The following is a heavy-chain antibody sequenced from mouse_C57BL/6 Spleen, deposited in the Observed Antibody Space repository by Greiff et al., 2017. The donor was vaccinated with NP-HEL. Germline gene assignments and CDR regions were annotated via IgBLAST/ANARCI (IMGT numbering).Heavy chain of an antibody. D-gene: IGHD4-1*01. V-gene: IGHV1-61*01. CDR2: IYPSDSET. CDR3: ARGLGRYFDV. CDR1: GYTFTSYW. Sequence: QVHVKQPGAELVRPGSSVKLSCKASGYTFTSYWMDWVKQRPGQGLEWIGNIYPSDSETHYNQKFKDKATLTVDKSSSTAYMQLSSLTSEDSAVYYCARGLGRYFDVWGTGTTVTVSS. J-gene: IGHJ1*03.